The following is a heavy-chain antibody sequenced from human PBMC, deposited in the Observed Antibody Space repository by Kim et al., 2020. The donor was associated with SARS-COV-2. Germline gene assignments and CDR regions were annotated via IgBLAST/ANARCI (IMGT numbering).Heavy chain of an antibody. D-gene: IGHD6-6*01. CDR1: GFSFGSYA. CDR3: TKEFGQLAPYAFYGMDV. CDR2: FTGSGGRP. Sequence: GSLRLSCVGSGFSFGSYAMSWVRQAPGKGLEWVSTFTGSGGRPYSADSVKGRFTVSRDSSQNTLYLQMNSLRVEDTAIYFCTKEFGQLAPYAFYGMDVWGQGTTVTVSS. J-gene: IGHJ6*02. V-gene: IGHV3-23*01.